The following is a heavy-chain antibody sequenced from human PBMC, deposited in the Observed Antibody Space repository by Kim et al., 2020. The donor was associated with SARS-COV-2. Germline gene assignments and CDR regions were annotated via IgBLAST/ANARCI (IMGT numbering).Heavy chain of an antibody. J-gene: IGHJ4*02. CDR2: ISYDGSNK. CDR1: GFIFSTYG. CDR3: AKGSVGWVVVPPASDC. Sequence: GGSLRLSCAASGFIFSTYGMHWVRQAPGKGLEWVAVISYDGSNKYYADSVKGRFTISRDNSKNTLFLQMNSLRPEDTAVYYCAKGSVGWVVVPPASDCWGQGTLVTVSS. D-gene: IGHD2-2*01. V-gene: IGHV3-30*18.